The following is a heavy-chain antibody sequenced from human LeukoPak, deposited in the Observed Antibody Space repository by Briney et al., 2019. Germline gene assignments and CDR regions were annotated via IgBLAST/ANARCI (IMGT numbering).Heavy chain of an antibody. V-gene: IGHV1-2*02. CDR3: APTNSWSYYFDY. J-gene: IGHJ4*02. CDR1: GYTFTGYY. D-gene: IGHD6-13*01. CDR2: INPNSGGT. Sequence: VNVSCKTAGYTFTGYYIHWVRQAPGQGLEWMGWINPNSGGTTYAQKFQGRVTMTRDTSISTAYMELSRLRSDDTAVYYCAPTNSWSYYFDYWSQGTLVTVSS.